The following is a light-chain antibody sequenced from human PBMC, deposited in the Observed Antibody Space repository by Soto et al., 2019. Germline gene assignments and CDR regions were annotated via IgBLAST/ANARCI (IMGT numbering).Light chain of an antibody. CDR3: QQYNSYSRP. CDR1: QTISSW. CDR2: KAS. V-gene: IGKV1-5*03. Sequence: DIQMTQSPSSLSAFVGDRVTISCLASQTISSWLAWYQQKPGKAPKLLIYKASTLKSGVPSRFSGSGSGTEFTLTISSLQPDDFATYYCQQYNSYSRPFGQGTKVDIK. J-gene: IGKJ1*01.